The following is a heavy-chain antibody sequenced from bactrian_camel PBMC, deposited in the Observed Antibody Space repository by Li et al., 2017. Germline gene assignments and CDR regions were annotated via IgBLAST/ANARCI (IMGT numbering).Heavy chain of an antibody. D-gene: IGHD6*01. Sequence: HVQLVESGGGLVQPGGSLRLSCAASGFTFTNYWMYWVRQAPGKGPEWVSGIDSGGGVTGYADSVKGRFTISRDNAQNTLYLRMNSLKTEDTAMYYCAKERYGGSYYGADFGYWGQGTQVTVS. J-gene: IGHJ6*01. V-gene: IGHV3S1*01. CDR3: AKERYGGSYYGADFGY. CDR1: GFTFTNYW. CDR2: IDSGGGVT.